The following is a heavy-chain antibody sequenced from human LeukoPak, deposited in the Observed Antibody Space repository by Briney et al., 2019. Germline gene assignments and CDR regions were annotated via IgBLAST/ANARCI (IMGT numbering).Heavy chain of an antibody. CDR2: ISGSGDAT. Sequence: GGSLRLSCAASGFTFNNDWMNWVRQAPGKGLEWVSSISGSGDATYYADSVKGRFAISRDNSKNTLYLQMNSLRAEDTAVYYCAKRLVADDWGQGTLVTVSS. CDR1: GFTFNNDW. V-gene: IGHV3-23*01. D-gene: IGHD2-21*01. CDR3: AKRLVADD. J-gene: IGHJ4*02.